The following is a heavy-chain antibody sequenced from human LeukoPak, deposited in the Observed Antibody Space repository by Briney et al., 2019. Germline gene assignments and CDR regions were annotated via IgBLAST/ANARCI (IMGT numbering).Heavy chain of an antibody. V-gene: IGHV1-18*01. Sequence: GASVKVSCKASGYTFTSYGISWVRQAPGQGLEWMGWISAYNGNTNYAQKLQGRVTMTTDTSTSTAYMELRSLRSDDTAVYYCARVRDIVVVVAATANLDYWGQGALVTV. J-gene: IGHJ4*02. CDR1: GYTFTSYG. CDR3: ARVRDIVVVVAATANLDY. CDR2: ISAYNGNT. D-gene: IGHD2-15*01.